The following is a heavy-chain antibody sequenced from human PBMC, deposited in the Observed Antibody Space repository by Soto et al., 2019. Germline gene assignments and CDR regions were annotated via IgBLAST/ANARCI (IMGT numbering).Heavy chain of an antibody. CDR2: ISWNSGSI. J-gene: IGHJ4*02. V-gene: IGHV3-9*01. CDR1: GFTFDDYA. Sequence: GWSLRLSCTASGFTFDDYAMHWVRQAPGKGLEWVSGISWNSGSIGYADSVKGRFTISRDNAKNSLYLQMNSLRAEDTALYYCAKALGTPIAQRHQITFDYWGQGTLVTVSS. CDR3: AKALGTPIAQRHQITFDY. D-gene: IGHD6-13*01.